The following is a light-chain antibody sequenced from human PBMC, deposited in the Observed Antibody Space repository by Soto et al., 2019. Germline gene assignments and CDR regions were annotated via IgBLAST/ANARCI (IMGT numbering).Light chain of an antibody. V-gene: IGKV3-20*01. CDR1: QSVSSSY. J-gene: IGKJ1*01. CDR2: GAS. Sequence: EIVLPPSPGTLSLYPGKSATLSCMASQSVSSSYLAWYQQKPGQAPRLLIFGASIRATGLPDRFSGGGSGTDFTLTISRLEPEDFAVYYCQHSASSPGTFAEGTKVDIK. CDR3: QHSASSPGT.